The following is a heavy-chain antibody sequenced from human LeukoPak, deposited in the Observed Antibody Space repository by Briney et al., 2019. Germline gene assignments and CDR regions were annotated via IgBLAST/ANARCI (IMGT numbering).Heavy chain of an antibody. D-gene: IGHD3-9*01. CDR2: IYWNDDK. Sequence: GPTLVNPTQTLTLTCTFSGFSLSTSGVGVGWIRQPPGKALEWLALIYWNDDKRYSPSLKSRLTITKDTSKNQVVLTMTNMDPVDTATYYCARSDVLRYFDWLLYRGYYFDYWGQGTLVTVSS. J-gene: IGHJ4*02. V-gene: IGHV2-5*01. CDR3: ARSDVLRYFDWLLYRGYYFDY. CDR1: GFSLSTSGVG.